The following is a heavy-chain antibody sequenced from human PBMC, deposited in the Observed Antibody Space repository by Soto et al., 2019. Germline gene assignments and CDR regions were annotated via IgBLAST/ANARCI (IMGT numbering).Heavy chain of an antibody. D-gene: IGHD6-25*01. V-gene: IGHV4-31*03. J-gene: IGHJ5*02. CDR1: RGSISSGGYY. CDR2: IYYSGST. Sequence: SETLSLTCTVSRGSISSGGYYWNWIRQHPGKGLEWIGYIYYSGSTDYNPSLKSRVTISVDTSKNQFSLKLSSVTAADTAVYYCARPHGGSSGWDNWFDPWGQGTLVTVSS. CDR3: ARPHGGSSGWDNWFDP.